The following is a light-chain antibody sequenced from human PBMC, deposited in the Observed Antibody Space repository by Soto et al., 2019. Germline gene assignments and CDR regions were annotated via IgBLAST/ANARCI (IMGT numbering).Light chain of an antibody. CDR2: EVS. CDR1: SSDVGSYNL. V-gene: IGLV2-23*02. Sequence: QSVLTQPASVSGSPGQSITISCTGTSSDVGSYNLVSWYQQHPGKAPKLMIYEVSKRPSGVSNRFSGSKSGNTASLTISGLQAEDEADYYCCSYAGSSDVFGTGTELTVL. J-gene: IGLJ1*01. CDR3: CSYAGSSDV.